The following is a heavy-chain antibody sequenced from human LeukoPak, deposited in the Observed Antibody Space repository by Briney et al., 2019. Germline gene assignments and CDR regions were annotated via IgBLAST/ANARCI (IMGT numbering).Heavy chain of an antibody. CDR1: GASFSSYS. CDR3: ARGPTVTTDY. J-gene: IGHJ4*02. D-gene: IGHD4-17*01. CDR2: MYYSGST. Sequence: SETLSLTCTVSGASFSSYSCHWIRQPPGKGLEWIGYMYYSGSTDYNPSLKSRVTMSLDTSINQFSLNLSSVTAADTAVYYCARGPTVTTDYWGQGILVTVSS. V-gene: IGHV4-59*01.